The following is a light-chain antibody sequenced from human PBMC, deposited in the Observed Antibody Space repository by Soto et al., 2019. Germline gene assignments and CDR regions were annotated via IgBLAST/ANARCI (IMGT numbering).Light chain of an antibody. CDR1: QSLLHSNGYNY. Sequence: PANISCRSSQSLLHSNGYNYLDWYLQKPGQSPQLLIYLGSNRASGVPDRFSVSGSGTDFTLSLSPVYAVAFGVYFCKQPRPAPITYGQGTRLEIK. V-gene: IGKV2-28*01. J-gene: IGKJ5*01. CDR3: KQPRPAPIT. CDR2: LGS.